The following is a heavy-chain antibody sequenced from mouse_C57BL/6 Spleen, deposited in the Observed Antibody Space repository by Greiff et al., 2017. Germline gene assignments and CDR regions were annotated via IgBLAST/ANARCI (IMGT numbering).Heavy chain of an antibody. CDR1: GYAFSSSW. V-gene: IGHV1-82*01. Sequence: QVQLQQSGPELVKPGASVKISCKASGYAFSSSWMNWVKQRPGKGLEWIGRIYPGDGDTNYNGKFKGKATLTADKSSNTAYMQLSSLTSEDSAVYFCARYYGNYVAMDYWGQGTSVTVSS. J-gene: IGHJ4*01. CDR3: ARYYGNYVAMDY. CDR2: IYPGDGDT. D-gene: IGHD2-1*01.